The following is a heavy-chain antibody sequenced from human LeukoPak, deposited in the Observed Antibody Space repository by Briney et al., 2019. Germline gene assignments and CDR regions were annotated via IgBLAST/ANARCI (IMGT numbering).Heavy chain of an antibody. CDR3: AKDKGFRWELGPFDY. CDR1: GFTFSSYG. J-gene: IGHJ4*02. V-gene: IGHV3-33*06. D-gene: IGHD1-26*01. Sequence: PGRSLRLSCAASGFTFSSYGMHWVRQAPGKGLEWVAVIWYDGSNKYYADSVKGRFTISRDNSKNTLYLQMNSLRAEDTAVYYCAKDKGFRWELGPFDYWGQGTLVTVSP. CDR2: IWYDGSNK.